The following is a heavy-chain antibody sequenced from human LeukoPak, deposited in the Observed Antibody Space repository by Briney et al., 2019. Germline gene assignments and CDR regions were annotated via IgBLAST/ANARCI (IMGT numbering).Heavy chain of an antibody. D-gene: IGHD4-23*01. CDR3: ASMTTVVTPVSHRNSY. CDR2: INPNSGGT. V-gene: IGHV1-2*02. J-gene: IGHJ4*02. Sequence: ASVTVSCKASGYTFTGYYMHWVRQAPGQGLEWMGWINPNSGGTNYAQKFQGRVTMTRDTSISTAHMELSRLRSDDTAVYYCASMTTVVTPVSHRNSYWGQGTLVTVSS. CDR1: GYTFTGYY.